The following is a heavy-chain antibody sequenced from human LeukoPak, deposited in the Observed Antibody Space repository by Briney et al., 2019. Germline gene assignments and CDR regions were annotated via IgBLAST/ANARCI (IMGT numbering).Heavy chain of an antibody. CDR1: GGSISSYY. V-gene: IGHV4-59*01. D-gene: IGHD5/OR15-5a*01. Sequence: SETLSLTCTVSGGSISSYYWSWIRQPPGKGLEWIGYIYYSGSTNYNPSLKSRVTISVDTSKNQFSLKLSSVTAADTAVCYCARDDVWANAFDIWGQGTMVTVSS. CDR2: IYYSGST. J-gene: IGHJ3*02. CDR3: ARDDVWANAFDI.